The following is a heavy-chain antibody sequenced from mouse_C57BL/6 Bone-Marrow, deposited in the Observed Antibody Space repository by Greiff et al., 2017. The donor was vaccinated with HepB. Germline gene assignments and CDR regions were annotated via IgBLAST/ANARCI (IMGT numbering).Heavy chain of an antibody. D-gene: IGHD4-1*01. CDR3: TPLTWDGAWFAY. J-gene: IGHJ3*01. CDR1: GFNIKDYY. Sequence: VQLQQSGAELVRPGASVKLSCTASGFNIKDYYMHWVKQRPEQGLEWIGRIDPEDGDTEYAPKFQGKATMTADTSSNTAYLQRSSLTSEDTAVYYCTPLTWDGAWFAYWGQGTLVTVSA. CDR2: IDPEDGDT. V-gene: IGHV14-1*01.